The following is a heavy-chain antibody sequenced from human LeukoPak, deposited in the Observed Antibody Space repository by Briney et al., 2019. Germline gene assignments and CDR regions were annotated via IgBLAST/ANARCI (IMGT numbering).Heavy chain of an antibody. CDR1: GYSFTSYW. Sequence: GESLKISCKGSGYSFTSYWIGWVRQMPGKGLEWMGIICPGDSDTRYSPSFQGQVTISADKSISTAYLQWSSLKASDTAMYYCARVYSSGWLRFDAFDIWGQGTMVTVSS. J-gene: IGHJ3*02. CDR3: ARVYSSGWLRFDAFDI. D-gene: IGHD6-19*01. V-gene: IGHV5-51*01. CDR2: ICPGDSDT.